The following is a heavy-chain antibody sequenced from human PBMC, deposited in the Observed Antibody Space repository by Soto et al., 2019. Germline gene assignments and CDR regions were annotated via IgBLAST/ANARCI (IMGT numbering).Heavy chain of an antibody. D-gene: IGHD3-3*01. J-gene: IGHJ4*02. Sequence: HPGGSLRLSCAASGFTVSSNYLSWVRQAPGKGLEWVSVIFSADNTHYADSVKGRFTISRDNSKNTVFLQMNSLRAEDTAVYYCAITGAGYYIVCGQGTPVTVSS. V-gene: IGHV3-53*01. CDR1: GFTVSSNY. CDR2: IFSADNT. CDR3: AITGAGYYIV.